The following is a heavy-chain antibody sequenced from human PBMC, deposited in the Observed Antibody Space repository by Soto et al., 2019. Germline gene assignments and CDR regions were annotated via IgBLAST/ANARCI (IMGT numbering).Heavy chain of an antibody. CDR3: TTVGSGYSYGHDLGYGMDV. Sequence: GGSLRLSCAASGFTFSNAWMSWVRQAPGKGLEWVGRIKSKTDGGTTDYAAPVKGRFTISRDDSKNTLYLQMNSLKTEDTAVYYCTTVGSGYSYGHDLGYGMDVWGQGTTVTVSS. V-gene: IGHV3-15*01. CDR1: GFTFSNAW. D-gene: IGHD5-18*01. CDR2: IKSKTDGGTT. J-gene: IGHJ6*02.